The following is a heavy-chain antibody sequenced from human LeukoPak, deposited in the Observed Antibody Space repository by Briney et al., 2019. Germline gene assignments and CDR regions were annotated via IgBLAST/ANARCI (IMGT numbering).Heavy chain of an antibody. D-gene: IGHD4-17*01. CDR2: IYSGGST. CDR3: AKGGLMTTVTKFDY. CDR1: GFTVSSNY. V-gene: IGHV3-53*01. Sequence: PGGSLRLSCAASGFTVSSNYMSWVRQAPGKGLEWVSVIYSGGSTYYADSVKGRFTISRDNSKNTLYLQMNSLRAEDTAVYYCAKGGLMTTVTKFDYWGQGTLVTVSS. J-gene: IGHJ4*02.